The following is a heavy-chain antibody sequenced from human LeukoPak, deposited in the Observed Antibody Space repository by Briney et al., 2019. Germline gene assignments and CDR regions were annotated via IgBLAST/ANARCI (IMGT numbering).Heavy chain of an antibody. CDR1: GASIIGPKW. J-gene: IGHJ2*01. CDR2: IFHSGST. CDR3: AREGGDYGGNSQFWYFDL. Sequence: SGTLSLTCTVSGASIIGPKWWNWVRLSPGKGMEWIGEIFHSGSTHYNPSLKSRVAISVDTSKNQFSLILTSVTDADTAVYYCAREGGDYGGNSQFWYFDLWGRGTLVTVSS. D-gene: IGHD4-23*01. V-gene: IGHV4-4*02.